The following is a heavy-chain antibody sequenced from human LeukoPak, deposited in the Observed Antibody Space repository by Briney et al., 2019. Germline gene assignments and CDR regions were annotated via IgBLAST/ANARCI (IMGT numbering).Heavy chain of an antibody. CDR1: GFTFSSYS. Sequence: GGSLRLSCAASGFTFSSYSMNWVRQAPGKGLEWVSSISSSSSYIYYADSVKGRFTISRDNAKNSLYLQMNSLRAEDTAVYYCARDGGDGYNLSYYYYYMDVWGKGTTVTVSS. J-gene: IGHJ6*03. V-gene: IGHV3-21*01. CDR3: ARDGGDGYNLSYYYYYMDV. D-gene: IGHD5-24*01. CDR2: ISSSSSYI.